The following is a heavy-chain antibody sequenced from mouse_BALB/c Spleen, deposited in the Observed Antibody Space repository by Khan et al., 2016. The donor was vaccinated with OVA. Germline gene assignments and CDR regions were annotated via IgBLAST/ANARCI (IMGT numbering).Heavy chain of an antibody. J-gene: IGHJ4*01. V-gene: IGHV2-6-1*01. D-gene: IGHD2-10*01. Sequence: QMQLEESGPGLVAPSQSLSITCTISGFSLTNYGVHWIRQSPGKGLEWLVVMWSDGSTTYNSALKSRLTISKDNSKSQVFLKMNSLQTDDTAMYFCARQPYYHYNIMDYWGQGTSVTVSS. CDR3: ARQPYYHYNIMDY. CDR1: GFSLTNYG. CDR2: MWSDGST.